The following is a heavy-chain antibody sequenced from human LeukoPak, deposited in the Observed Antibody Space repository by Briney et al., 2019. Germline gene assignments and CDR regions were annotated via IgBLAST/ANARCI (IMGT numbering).Heavy chain of an antibody. J-gene: IGHJ4*02. V-gene: IGHV4-34*01. Sequence: SETLSLTCAVSGGSFSGYYWTWIRQPPGKGLEWIGEINHSGNANYNPSLKSRVTISLDMSENHFSLKLTSVTAADTAVYYCARHKDSDHLDYWGQGTLVTVSS. CDR1: GGSFSGYY. CDR3: ARHKDSDHLDY. D-gene: IGHD2-21*02. CDR2: INHSGNA.